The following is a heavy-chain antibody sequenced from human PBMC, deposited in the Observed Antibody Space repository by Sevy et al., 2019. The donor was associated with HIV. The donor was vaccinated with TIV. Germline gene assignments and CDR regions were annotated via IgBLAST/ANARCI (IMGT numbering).Heavy chain of an antibody. J-gene: IGHJ6*02. Sequence: GSLRLSCAASGFTFSSYGIHWVRQAPGKGLEWVAVISYDGSNKYYADSVKGRFTISRDNSKNTLYLQMNSLRAEDTALYYCARDWVVVVAANYGMDVWGQGTTVTVSS. D-gene: IGHD2-15*01. CDR2: ISYDGSNK. V-gene: IGHV3-33*01. CDR3: ARDWVVVVAANYGMDV. CDR1: GFTFSSYG.